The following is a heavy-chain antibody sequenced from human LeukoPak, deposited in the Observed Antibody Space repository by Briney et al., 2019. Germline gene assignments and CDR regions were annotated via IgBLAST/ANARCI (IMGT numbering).Heavy chain of an antibody. J-gene: IGHJ4*02. CDR1: GGSTSSYY. CDR3: ARDRYYYDTSGYYFDY. CDR2: MHTSGST. D-gene: IGHD3-22*01. Sequence: PSETLSLTCTFSGGSTSSYYWSWIRQPAGKGLDWIGRMHTSGSTNYNPSLKSRVTMSVDTSKNQFSLKLSSVTAADTAVYYCARDRYYYDTSGYYFDYWGQGTLVTVSS. V-gene: IGHV4-4*07.